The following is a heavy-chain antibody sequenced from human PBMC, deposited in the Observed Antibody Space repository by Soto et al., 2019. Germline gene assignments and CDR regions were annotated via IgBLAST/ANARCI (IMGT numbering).Heavy chain of an antibody. J-gene: IGHJ5*02. CDR3: ARDSRGYCSSTSCYAFGP. Sequence: PSETLSLTCTVSGGSISSYYWSWIRQPPGKGLEWIGYIYYSGSTNYNPSLKSRVTISVDTSKNQFSLKLSSVTAADTAVYYCARDSRGYCSSTSCYAFGPWGQGTLVAVSS. CDR2: IYYSGST. D-gene: IGHD2-2*01. CDR1: GGSISSYY. V-gene: IGHV4-59*01.